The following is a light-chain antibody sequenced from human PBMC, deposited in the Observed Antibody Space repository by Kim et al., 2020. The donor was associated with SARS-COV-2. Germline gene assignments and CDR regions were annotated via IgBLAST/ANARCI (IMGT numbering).Light chain of an antibody. J-gene: IGLJ2*01. Sequence: HKLTISCSGSNSNIGKNYVSWYQQLPGTAPKLLIYDNDKRHSGIPDRFSGSKSGTSATLDITGLQTGDEADYYCATWDNSLNGLVFGGGTQLTVL. CDR1: NSNIGKNY. V-gene: IGLV1-51*01. CDR2: DND. CDR3: ATWDNSLNGLV.